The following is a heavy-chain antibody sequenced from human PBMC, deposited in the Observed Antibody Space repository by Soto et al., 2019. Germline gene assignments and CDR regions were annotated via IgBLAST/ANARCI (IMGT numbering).Heavy chain of an antibody. Sequence: PGGSLRLSCAACGFTFSSFSMNWVRQAPGKGLEWVSYISSSSSTIYYADSVKGRFTISRDNAKNSLYLQMNSLRAEDTAVYYCAREGITMIVVVITQDPLGDYGMDVWGQGTTVTVSS. V-gene: IGHV3-48*01. CDR2: ISSSSSTI. CDR1: GFTFSSFS. CDR3: AREGITMIVVVITQDPLGDYGMDV. J-gene: IGHJ6*02. D-gene: IGHD3-22*01.